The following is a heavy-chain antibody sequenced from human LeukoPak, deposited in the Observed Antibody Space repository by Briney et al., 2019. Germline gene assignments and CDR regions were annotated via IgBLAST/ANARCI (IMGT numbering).Heavy chain of an antibody. CDR1: GFTFSSYS. Sequence: GGSLRLSCAASGFTFSSYSMNWVRQAPGKGLEWLSYTTSSGGTIYYADSVKGRFTISRDNAKNSLYLQMNSQRDEDTAVYYCARVRAGYYCDNWGRGTLVSVSS. CDR2: TTSSGGTI. CDR3: ARVRAGYYCDN. V-gene: IGHV3-48*02. J-gene: IGHJ4*02.